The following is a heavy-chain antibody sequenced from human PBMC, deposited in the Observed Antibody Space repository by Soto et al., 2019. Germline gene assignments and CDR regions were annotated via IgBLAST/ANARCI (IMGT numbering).Heavy chain of an antibody. D-gene: IGHD6-13*01. CDR2: INHSGST. V-gene: IGHV4-34*01. Sequence: PSEDLCLNCPVYGGSFSTYYWSWIRQPPGKGLEWIGEINHSGSTNFNPSLKSRVTISVDTFKNHFSLKLTSVAAADTAVYFCARGRKEYSSSWYVDWGQGTLVTLSS. CDR1: GGSFSTYY. CDR3: ARGRKEYSSSWYVD. J-gene: IGHJ4*02.